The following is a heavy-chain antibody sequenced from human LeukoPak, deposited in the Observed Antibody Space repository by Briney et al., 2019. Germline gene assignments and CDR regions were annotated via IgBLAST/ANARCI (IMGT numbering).Heavy chain of an antibody. Sequence: GGSLRLSCAASGFTFSIYGMHWVRQAPGKGLEWVAFIRYDGSNKYYADSVKGRFTISRDNSKNTLYLQMNSLRAEDTAVYYCAKDPLLRYYYGSGSLYNWFDPWGQGTLVTVSS. CDR3: AKDPLLRYYYGSGSLYNWFDP. J-gene: IGHJ5*02. V-gene: IGHV3-30*02. CDR2: IRYDGSNK. D-gene: IGHD3-10*01. CDR1: GFTFSIYG.